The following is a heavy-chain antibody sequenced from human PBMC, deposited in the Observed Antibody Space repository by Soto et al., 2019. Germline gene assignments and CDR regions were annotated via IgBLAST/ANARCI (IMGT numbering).Heavy chain of an antibody. CDR2: ISSSGSTI. J-gene: IGHJ6*03. D-gene: IGHD3-3*01. Sequence: GGSLRLSCAASGFTFSDYYMSWIRQAPGKGLEWVSYISSSGSTIYYADFVKGRFTISRDNAKNSLYLQMNSLRAEDTAVYYCAREDYDLWSGFPGVYMDVRGKGTTVTVS. CDR3: AREDYDLWSGFPGVYMDV. V-gene: IGHV3-11*01. CDR1: GFTFSDYY.